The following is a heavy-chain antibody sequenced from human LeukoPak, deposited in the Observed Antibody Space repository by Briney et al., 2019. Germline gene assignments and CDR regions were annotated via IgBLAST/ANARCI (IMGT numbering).Heavy chain of an antibody. D-gene: IGHD4-11*01. CDR1: GGSFSGYY. J-gene: IGHJ4*02. CDR3: GRWVSPTVRQASNFDY. Sequence: PSETLSLTCAVYGGSFSGYYWSWIRQPPGKGLEWIGEINHSGSTNYNPSLKSRVTISVDTSKNQFSLKLSSVTAADTAVNYCGRWVSPTVRQASNFDYWGQGTLVTVSS. CDR2: INHSGST. V-gene: IGHV4-34*01.